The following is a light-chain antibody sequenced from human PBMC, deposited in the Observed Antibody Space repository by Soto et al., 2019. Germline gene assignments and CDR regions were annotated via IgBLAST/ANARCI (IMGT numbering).Light chain of an antibody. CDR2: DAS. V-gene: IGKV3-20*01. CDR3: QQCAHSPRT. J-gene: IGKJ2*01. Sequence: EIVLTQSPATLSLSPGERGTLSCRASQSVTNNYLAWYQQKPGQAPRLLIYDASSRATGIPDRFSGSGSGTDFTLTINRLESEDFAVYYCQQCAHSPRTFGQGTKVEMK. CDR1: QSVTNNY.